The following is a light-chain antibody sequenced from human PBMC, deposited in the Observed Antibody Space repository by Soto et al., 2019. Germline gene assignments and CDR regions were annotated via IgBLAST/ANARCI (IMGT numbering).Light chain of an antibody. Sequence: QSALTQPASVSGSPGQSITISCTGTSSDIGDYNYVSWYQQYPGKVPKLVIYDVSHRPSGVSNRFSGSKSGNTDSLTISGLQAEDEADYYCSSSTTTTSLVVFGGGTKLTVL. CDR3: SSSTTTTSLVV. CDR1: SSDIGDYNY. CDR2: DVS. V-gene: IGLV2-14*01. J-gene: IGLJ3*02.